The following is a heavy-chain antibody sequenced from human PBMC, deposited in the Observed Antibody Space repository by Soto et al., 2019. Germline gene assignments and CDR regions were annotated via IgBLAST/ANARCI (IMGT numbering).Heavy chain of an antibody. CDR2: ISYDGSNK. V-gene: IGHV3-30-3*01. Sequence: HPGGSLRLSCAASGFTFSSYAMHWVRQAPGKGLEWVAVISYDGSNKYYADSVKGRFTISRDNSKNTLYLQMNSLRAEDTAVYYCARAHYCSSTSCYRIDYWGQGTLVTVSS. CDR1: GFTFSSYA. J-gene: IGHJ4*02. D-gene: IGHD2-2*01. CDR3: ARAHYCSSTSCYRIDY.